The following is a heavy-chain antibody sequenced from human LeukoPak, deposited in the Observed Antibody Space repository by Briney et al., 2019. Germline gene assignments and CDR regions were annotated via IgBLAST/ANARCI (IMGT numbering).Heavy chain of an antibody. Sequence: SSETLSLTCAVYGGSFSGYYWSWIRQPPRKGLEWIGEINHSGSTNYNPSLKSRVTISVDTSKNQFSLKLSSVTAADTAVYYCARGVGYCSGGSCYASYYYGMDVWGQGTTVTVSS. J-gene: IGHJ6*02. CDR2: INHSGST. V-gene: IGHV4-34*01. D-gene: IGHD2-15*01. CDR3: ARGVGYCSGGSCYASYYYGMDV. CDR1: GGSFSGYY.